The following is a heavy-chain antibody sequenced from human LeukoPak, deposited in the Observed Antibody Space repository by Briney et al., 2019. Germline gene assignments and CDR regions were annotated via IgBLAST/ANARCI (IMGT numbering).Heavy chain of an antibody. J-gene: IGHJ4*02. CDR2: ISINTNT. D-gene: IGHD1-26*01. CDR3: AIAQTWDGLFES. CDR1: GIAVSGNY. V-gene: IGHV3-53*01. Sequence: GGSLRLSCAASGIAVSGNYMSWVRQTPGKGLEWVSFISINTNTFYANSVRGRFTISRDTSKNTLLLQMNSLRDEDSAIYYCAIAQTWDGLFESWGQGTLVTVSS.